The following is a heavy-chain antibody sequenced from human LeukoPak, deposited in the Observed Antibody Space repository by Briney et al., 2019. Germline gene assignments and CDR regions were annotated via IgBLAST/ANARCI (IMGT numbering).Heavy chain of an antibody. CDR3: ARGGPLSYMDV. J-gene: IGHJ6*03. D-gene: IGHD3-16*01. V-gene: IGHV3-64*01. CDR1: GFTFSNFA. CDR2: IRSTGDST. Sequence: PGGSLRLSCAASGFTFSNFAIHWVRQAPGKGLEFVSGIRSTGDSTYYANSAKGRFTISRDNSKNTLYLQMGSLRAEDMAVYYCARGGPLSYMDVWGKGTTVTISS.